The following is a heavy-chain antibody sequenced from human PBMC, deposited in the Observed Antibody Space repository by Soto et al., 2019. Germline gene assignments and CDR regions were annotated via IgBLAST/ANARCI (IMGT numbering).Heavy chain of an antibody. J-gene: IGHJ4*02. Sequence: SETLSLTCTISCGSVSVYYWSWIRQSTGQGLEWIGYIYASGSPYYNPSLRSRVTISADTSKNQISLKLTSPTAADTAVYYCARGVGSSPPQYWGRGTLVTVSS. V-gene: IGHV4-59*02. CDR3: ARGVGSSPPQY. CDR2: IYASGSP. CDR1: CGSVSVYY. D-gene: IGHD1-26*01.